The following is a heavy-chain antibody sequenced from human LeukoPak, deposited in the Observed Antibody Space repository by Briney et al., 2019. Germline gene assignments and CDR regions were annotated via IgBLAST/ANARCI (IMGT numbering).Heavy chain of an antibody. CDR1: GFTVSSNY. Sequence: PGGSLRLSCAASGFTVSSNYTSWVRQAPGKGLEWVSVIYSGGSTYYADSVKGRFTISRDNSKNTLYLQMNSLRAEDTAVYYCAREGGGGAYTADDAFDIWGQGTMVTVSS. J-gene: IGHJ3*02. CDR3: AREGGGGAYTADDAFDI. D-gene: IGHD5-18*01. V-gene: IGHV3-66*01. CDR2: IYSGGST.